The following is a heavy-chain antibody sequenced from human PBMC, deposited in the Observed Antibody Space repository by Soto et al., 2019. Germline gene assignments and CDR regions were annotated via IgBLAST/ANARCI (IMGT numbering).Heavy chain of an antibody. CDR3: AREASAVISLDY. D-gene: IGHD6-19*01. J-gene: IGHJ4*02. CDR1: GYRFTAYS. Sequence: ALVKVSFKASGYRFTAYSMHWVRQAPGQGLEWMGWFNPNSGDTIYPQRFQGRVTLTGDTSIATAYMEVYSLTSDDTAVYYCAREASAVISLDYWGQGALVTVSS. CDR2: FNPNSGDT. V-gene: IGHV1-2*02.